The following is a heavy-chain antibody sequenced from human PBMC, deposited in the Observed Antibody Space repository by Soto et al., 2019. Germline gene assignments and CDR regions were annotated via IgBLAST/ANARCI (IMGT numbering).Heavy chain of an antibody. D-gene: IGHD2-15*01. J-gene: IGHJ4*02. CDR1: GFTFSTYA. Sequence: EMQLLESGGGLVQPGGSLRLSCAASGFTFSTYAMSWVRQAPGKGLEWVSTITTLGTTYYADSVKGRFTLSRDNSKNMLYLQMNSMRVEDTSLYFCAKGPLIVVVPFDSWGQGTLVTVSS. CDR2: ITTLGTT. V-gene: IGHV3-23*01. CDR3: AKGPLIVVVPFDS.